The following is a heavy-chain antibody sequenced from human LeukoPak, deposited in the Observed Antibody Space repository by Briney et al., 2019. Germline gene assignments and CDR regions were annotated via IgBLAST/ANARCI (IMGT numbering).Heavy chain of an antibody. CDR3: ARESGVTTGDYYYYGMDV. D-gene: IGHD4-17*01. V-gene: IGHV3-30-3*01. J-gene: IGHJ6*02. Sequence: GGSLRLSCAASGFTFSSYAMHWVRQAPGKGLEWVAVISYDGSNKYYADSVKGRFTISRDNSKNTLYLQMNSLRAEDTAVYYCARESGVTTGDYYYYGMDVWGQGTTVTVSS. CDR2: ISYDGSNK. CDR1: GFTFSSYA.